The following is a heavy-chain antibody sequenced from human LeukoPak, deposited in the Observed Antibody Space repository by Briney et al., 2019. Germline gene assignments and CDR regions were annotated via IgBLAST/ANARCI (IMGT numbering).Heavy chain of an antibody. D-gene: IGHD3-22*01. CDR1: GGSISSSSYY. V-gene: IGHV4-39*07. Sequence: SETLSLTCTVSGGSISSSSYYWGWIRQPPGKGLEWIGSIYYSGSTYYNPSLKSRVTISVDTSKNQFSLKLSSMTAADTAVYYCARAPYYYDSSGYYLEDVYYFDYWGQGTLVTVSS. CDR2: IYYSGST. CDR3: ARAPYYYDSSGYYLEDVYYFDY. J-gene: IGHJ4*02.